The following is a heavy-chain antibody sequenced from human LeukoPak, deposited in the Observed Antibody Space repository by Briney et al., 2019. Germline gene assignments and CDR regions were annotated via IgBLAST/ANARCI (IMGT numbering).Heavy chain of an antibody. J-gene: IGHJ4*02. D-gene: IGHD4-17*01. CDR2: ISAYNGNT. CDR3: ARVGTDGDYKGYFDY. V-gene: IGHV1-18*01. CDR1: GGTFSSYA. Sequence: EASVKVSCKASGGTFSSYAISWVRQAPGQGLEWMGWISAYNGNTNYAQKLQGRVTMTTDTSTSAAYMELRSLRSDDTAVYYCARVGTDGDYKGYFDYWGQGTLVTVSS.